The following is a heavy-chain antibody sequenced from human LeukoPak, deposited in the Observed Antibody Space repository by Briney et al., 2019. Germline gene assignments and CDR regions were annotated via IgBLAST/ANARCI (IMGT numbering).Heavy chain of an antibody. D-gene: IGHD3-22*01. CDR2: INPSGGST. CDR1: GYAFTSYY. V-gene: IGHV1-46*01. J-gene: IGHJ4*02. CDR3: ARDWVGYYDSNGGRYFDY. Sequence: ASVKVSCKASGYAFTSYYMHWVRQAPGQGLEWMGIINPSGGSTNYAQKFQGRVTMTRDTSTSTVYMELSSLRSEDTAVYYCARDWVGYYDSNGGRYFDYWGQGTLVTVSS.